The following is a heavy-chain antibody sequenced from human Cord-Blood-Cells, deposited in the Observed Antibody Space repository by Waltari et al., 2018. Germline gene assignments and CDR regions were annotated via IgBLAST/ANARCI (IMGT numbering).Heavy chain of an antibody. CDR3: AREGLGYCSSTSCYALDY. V-gene: IGHV4-34*01. CDR2: INHGGRT. CDR1: GGSFSGYY. D-gene: IGHD2-2*01. Sequence: QVQLQQWGAGLLKPSETLSLTCAVYGGSFSGYYWSWIRQPPGKGLEWIGEINHGGRTNYNPSLKSRVTISVDTSKNQFSLKLSSVTAADTAVYYCAREGLGYCSSTSCYALDYWGQGTLVTVSS. J-gene: IGHJ4*02.